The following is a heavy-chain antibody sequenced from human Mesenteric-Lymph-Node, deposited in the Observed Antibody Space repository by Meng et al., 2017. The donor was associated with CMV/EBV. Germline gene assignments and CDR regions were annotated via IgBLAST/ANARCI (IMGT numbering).Heavy chain of an antibody. D-gene: IGHD6-6*01. Sequence: ASVKVSCKASGYTFNNYGISWVRQAPGQGLEWMGWINVHNGNTEYAEKLQGRVTMTTDTSTSTAYMELRSLRPDDTAVYYCARGRIAARLTGWFDPWGQGTLVTVSS. J-gene: IGHJ5*02. CDR2: INVHNGNT. CDR1: GYTFNNYG. CDR3: ARGRIAARLTGWFDP. V-gene: IGHV1-18*01.